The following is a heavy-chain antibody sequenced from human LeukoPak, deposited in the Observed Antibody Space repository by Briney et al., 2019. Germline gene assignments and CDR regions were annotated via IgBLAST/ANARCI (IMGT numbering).Heavy chain of an antibody. D-gene: IGHD2-15*01. J-gene: IGHJ4*02. CDR1: GFTFSTYW. CDR3: ARDTGCAGGTCFSFYDY. V-gene: IGHV3-7*01. Sequence: GGSLRLSCAASGFTFSTYWMTWVRQAPGKGLEWVANIKQDGSQKYYVDSVKGRFTISRDNAKNLLYLQMDSLRAEDTAVYYCARDTGCAGGTCFSFYDYWGQGTLVTVSS. CDR2: IKQDGSQK.